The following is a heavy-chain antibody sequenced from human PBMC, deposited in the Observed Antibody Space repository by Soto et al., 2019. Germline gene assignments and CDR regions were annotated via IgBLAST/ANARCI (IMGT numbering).Heavy chain of an antibody. Sequence: EVQLLQSGGGLVQPGGSLRLSCAASGFSFGNYVMNWVRQAPGKGLEWVSGISGSGGSSSSADSVKGRFTVSRDNSKNTLYLQMDSLTGDDTAVYYCTKGGDSWSGYAQHWGQGALVTVAS. CDR1: GFSFGNYV. D-gene: IGHD3-3*01. CDR2: ISGSGGSS. V-gene: IGHV3-23*01. CDR3: TKGGDSWSGYAQH. J-gene: IGHJ1*01.